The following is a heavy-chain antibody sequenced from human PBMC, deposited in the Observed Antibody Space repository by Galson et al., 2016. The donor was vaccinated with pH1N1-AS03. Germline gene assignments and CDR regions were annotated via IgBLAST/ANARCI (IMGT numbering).Heavy chain of an antibody. CDR2: IYHSGST. V-gene: IGHV4-38-2*02. CDR3: ARDIISTAVLTSYFDP. D-gene: IGHD3-9*01. CDR1: GYSISSGYY. J-gene: IGHJ5*02. Sequence: SETLSLTCAVSGYSISSGYYWGWIRQPPGKGLEWIGSIYHSGSTYYNPSLLSRVTISVDTSKSQFSLKLTSVTAADTAVYYCARDIISTAVLTSYFDPWGQGARVTVSS.